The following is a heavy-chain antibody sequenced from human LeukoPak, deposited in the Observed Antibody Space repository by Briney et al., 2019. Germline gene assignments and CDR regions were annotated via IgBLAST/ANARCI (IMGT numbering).Heavy chain of an antibody. D-gene: IGHD3-10*01. J-gene: IGHJ3*02. CDR3: AKDAIRGNGIYDAFDI. V-gene: IGHV3-23*01. Sequence: GGSLRLSCAASGFILDTYAMSWVRQAPGKGLEWVSTIGNTETYYADSVKGRFTISRDNRQNTVYLQMTSLRAEDTAVYFCAKDAIRGNGIYDAFDIWGQGTRVTVSS. CDR1: GFILDTYA. CDR2: IGNTET.